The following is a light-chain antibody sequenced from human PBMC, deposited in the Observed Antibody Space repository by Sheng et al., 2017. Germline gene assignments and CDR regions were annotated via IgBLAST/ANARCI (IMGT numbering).Light chain of an antibody. CDR1: SSDIGTYNH. CDR3: SSYTSSSTLV. J-gene: IGLJ2*01. V-gene: IGLV2-14*03. CDR2: DVS. Sequence: QSALTQPASVSGSPGQSITITCTGTSSDIGTYNHVSWYKQYPGKAPKVMINDVSNRPSGVPHRFSGSKSGNTASLTISGLQAEDEADYYCSSYTSSSTLVFGGGTRLAVL.